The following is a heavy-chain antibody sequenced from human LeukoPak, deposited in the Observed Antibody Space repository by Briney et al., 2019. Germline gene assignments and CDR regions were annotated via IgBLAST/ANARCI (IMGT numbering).Heavy chain of an antibody. Sequence: ASVKVSCKASGGTFSSYAISWVRQAPGQGLEWMGRIIPILGIANYAQKSQGRVTITADKSPSTAYMALSRLRSEDTAVYYSARAAYCSGGSCYSGYFDYWGEGTLVTVSS. CDR1: GGTFSSYA. CDR2: IIPILGIA. V-gene: IGHV1-69*04. CDR3: ARAAYCSGGSCYSGYFDY. J-gene: IGHJ4*02. D-gene: IGHD2-15*01.